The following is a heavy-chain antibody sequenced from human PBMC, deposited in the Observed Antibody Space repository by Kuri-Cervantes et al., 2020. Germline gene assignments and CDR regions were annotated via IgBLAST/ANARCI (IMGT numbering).Heavy chain of an antibody. V-gene: IGHV4-34*01. D-gene: IGHD6-13*01. CDR1: GGSFSGYY. CDR3: ADGGSNWYNPFHH. Sequence: SQTLSLTCAVYGGSFSGYYWGWIRQPPGKGLEWIGSIYHSGSTYYNPSLKSRVTMSVDTSKNQFSLKVSSVTATDTAVYYCADGGSNWYNPFHHWGQGTLVTVSS. CDR2: IYHSGST. J-gene: IGHJ4*02.